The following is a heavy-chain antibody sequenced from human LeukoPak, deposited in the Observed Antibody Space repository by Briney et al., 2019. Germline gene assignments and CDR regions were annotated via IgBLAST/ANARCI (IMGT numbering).Heavy chain of an antibody. CDR2: IHRSGST. CDR3: AREIIGGFNPGAY. Sequence: SETLSLACTVSLDSTTSNFWSWGRQPPGKGLEWIGEIHRSGSTNYNPSLQRRVTISIDRPKNQIALELSSVTAADTAVYYCAREIIGGFNPGAYWGQGTMVTLSS. J-gene: IGHJ4*02. V-gene: IGHV4-4*02. D-gene: IGHD3-16*02. CDR1: LDSTTSNF.